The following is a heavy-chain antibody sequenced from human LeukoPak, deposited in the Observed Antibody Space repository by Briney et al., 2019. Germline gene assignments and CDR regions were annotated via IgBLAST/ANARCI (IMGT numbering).Heavy chain of an antibody. J-gene: IGHJ4*02. V-gene: IGHV1-69*13. CDR1: GYSFNNYG. CDR3: ATAGAFESGSYFVN. Sequence: ASVKVSCKASGYSFNNYGITWVRQAPGQGPEWMGGIIPILDTTHTAQKFQGRVSITADESTSTAYMEMHSLTSEDTAVYYCATAGAFESGSYFVNWGQGTLVTVSS. D-gene: IGHD3-10*01. CDR2: IIPILDTT.